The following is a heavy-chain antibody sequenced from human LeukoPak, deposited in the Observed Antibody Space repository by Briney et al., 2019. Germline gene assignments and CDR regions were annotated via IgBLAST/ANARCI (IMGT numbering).Heavy chain of an antibody. Sequence: TSETLSLTCTVSGGSISSYYWSWIRQPPGKGLEWIGYIYYSGSTNYNPSLKSRVTISVDTSKNQFSLKLSSVTAADTAVYYCASFVQPGGYYYDSSGYYSFDYWGQGTLVTVSS. CDR2: IYYSGST. J-gene: IGHJ4*02. V-gene: IGHV4-59*08. D-gene: IGHD3-22*01. CDR1: GGSISSYY. CDR3: ASFVQPGGYYYDSSGYYSFDY.